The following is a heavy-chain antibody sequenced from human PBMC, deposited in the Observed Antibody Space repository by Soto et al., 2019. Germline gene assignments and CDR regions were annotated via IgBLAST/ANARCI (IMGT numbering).Heavy chain of an antibody. CDR2: ISAYNGNT. V-gene: IGHV1-18*01. J-gene: IGHJ4*02. CDR3: ARAATRIAVAGIDFDY. Sequence: GASVKVSCKASGYTFTSYGMSWVRQAPGQGLEWMGWISAYNGNTNYAQKLQGRVTMTTDTSTSTAYMELRSLRSDDTAVYYCARAATRIAVAGIDFDYWGQGTLVTVSS. D-gene: IGHD6-19*01. CDR1: GYTFTSYG.